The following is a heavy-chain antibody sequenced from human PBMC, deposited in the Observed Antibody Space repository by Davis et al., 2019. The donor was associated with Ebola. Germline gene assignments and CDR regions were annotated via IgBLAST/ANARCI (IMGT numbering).Heavy chain of an antibody. CDR1: GFTFSDYY. Sequence: GESLKISCAASGFTFSDYYMSWIRQAPGKGLEWVSYISSSGSTIYYADSVKGRFTISRDNAKNSLYLQMNSLRAEDTAVYYCAKTSNVGYYYGMDVWGQGTTVTVSS. V-gene: IGHV3-11*01. CDR2: ISSSGSTI. D-gene: IGHD1-26*01. CDR3: AKTSNVGYYYGMDV. J-gene: IGHJ6*02.